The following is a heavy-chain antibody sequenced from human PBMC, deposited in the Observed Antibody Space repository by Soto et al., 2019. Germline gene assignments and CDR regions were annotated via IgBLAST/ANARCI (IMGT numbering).Heavy chain of an antibody. Sequence: SETLSLTCPVSGCSISSGDYYWSWIRQPPGKGLEWIGYIYYSGSTYYNPSLKSRATISVDTSKNQFSLKLSSVTAADTAVYYCARSAGYDTPFDYWGQGTLVTVSS. CDR3: ARSAGYDTPFDY. CDR1: GCSISSGDYY. D-gene: IGHD5-12*01. V-gene: IGHV4-30-4*01. CDR2: IYYSGST. J-gene: IGHJ4*02.